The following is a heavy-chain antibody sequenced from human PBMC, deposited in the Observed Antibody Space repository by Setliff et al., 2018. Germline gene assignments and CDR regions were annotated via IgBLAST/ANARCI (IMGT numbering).Heavy chain of an antibody. Sequence: SETLSLTCTVSGGSISSYYWSWIRQPPGKGLERIGYIYYSGSTNYNPSLKSRVTISVDTSKNQFSLKLSSVTAADTAVYYCARQVYGIFDYWGQGTLVTVSS. V-gene: IGHV4-59*01. D-gene: IGHD4-17*01. CDR2: IYYSGST. CDR3: ARQVYGIFDY. J-gene: IGHJ4*02. CDR1: GGSISSYY.